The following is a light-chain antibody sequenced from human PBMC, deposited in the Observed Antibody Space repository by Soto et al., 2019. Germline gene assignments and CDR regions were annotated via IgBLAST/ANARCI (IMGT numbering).Light chain of an antibody. V-gene: IGKV1-39*01. CDR1: QSITSY. CDR3: QQSYNTPYT. Sequence: DIQMTQSPSSLSASVGDRVTITCRASQSITSYLNWYQQKPGKAPKLLIYAASSLQSGVPSRFSGSGSGTDFTLTISSLQPEDFATYYCQQSYNTPYTFGQGTNLEIK. J-gene: IGKJ2*01. CDR2: AAS.